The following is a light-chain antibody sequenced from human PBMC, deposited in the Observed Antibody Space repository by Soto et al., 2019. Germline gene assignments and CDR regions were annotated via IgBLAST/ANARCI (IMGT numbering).Light chain of an antibody. V-gene: IGKV3-15*01. CDR1: QSVSSN. J-gene: IGKJ1*01. CDR2: GAS. Sequence: EIVMTQSPATLSVSPGERATLSCRASQSVSSNLAWYQQKPGQAPRLLIFGASTRATGIPARFSGSGSGTEFTLTISSLQSEDFAVYYCRQYNNWPPWTFGQGTKVDFK. CDR3: RQYNNWPPWT.